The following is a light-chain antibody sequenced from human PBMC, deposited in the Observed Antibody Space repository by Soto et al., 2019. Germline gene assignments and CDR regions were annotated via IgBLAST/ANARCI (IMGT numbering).Light chain of an antibody. V-gene: IGLV2-8*01. CDR2: EVI. CDR1: RRDVGGYNY. Sequence: QSALTQPPSVSGSPGQSVTISCTGTRRDVGGYNYVSWYQQHPGKAPKLIIYEVINRPSGVPDRFSASKSGNTASLIVSGLQAEVEAHYYCSSYAGNDNFVLFGGGTKLTVL. J-gene: IGLJ2*01. CDR3: SSYAGNDNFVL.